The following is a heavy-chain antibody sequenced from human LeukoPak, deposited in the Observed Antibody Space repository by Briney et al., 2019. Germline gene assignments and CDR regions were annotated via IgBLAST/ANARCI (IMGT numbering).Heavy chain of an antibody. V-gene: IGHV3-23*01. CDR3: AKAYGSGWAPFDH. CDR1: GFTFSSYA. J-gene: IGHJ4*02. D-gene: IGHD6-19*01. CDR2: ISGSGGST. Sequence: GGSLRLSCAASGFTFSSYAMSWVRQAPGKGLEWVSTISGSGGSTDYADSVKGRFTISRDNSKNTLYLQMNSLRAEDTAVYYCAKAYGSGWAPFDHWGQGTLVTVSS.